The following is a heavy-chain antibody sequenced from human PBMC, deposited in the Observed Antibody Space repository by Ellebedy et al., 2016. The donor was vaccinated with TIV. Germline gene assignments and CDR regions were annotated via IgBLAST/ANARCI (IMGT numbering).Heavy chain of an antibody. D-gene: IGHD4-11*01. CDR2: IKSDGSGT. CDR1: GFTFGRYW. CDR3: ARDRGDYSISGP. J-gene: IGHJ5*02. Sequence: GESLKISXVASGFTFGRYWMYWVRQAPGNKLVWVSRIKSDGSGTTYADSVKGRFTTSRDNARNTLYLQMNSLRGEDTAVYFCARDRGDYSISGPWGQGTLVTVSS. V-gene: IGHV3-74*01.